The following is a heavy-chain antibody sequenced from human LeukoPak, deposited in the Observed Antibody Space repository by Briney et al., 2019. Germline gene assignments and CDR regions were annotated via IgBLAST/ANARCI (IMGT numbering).Heavy chain of an antibody. CDR2: INPNSGGT. CDR1: GYTFTGYY. V-gene: IGHV1-2*02. Sequence: GASVKVSCKASGYTFTGYYIHWVRQAPGQGLEWMGWINPNSGGTNYAQKFQGRVTMTRDTSISTAYMELSRLRSDDTAVYYCARTPGYYDSSGYYDHDYWGQGTLVTVSS. D-gene: IGHD3-22*01. J-gene: IGHJ4*02. CDR3: ARTPGYYDSSGYYDHDY.